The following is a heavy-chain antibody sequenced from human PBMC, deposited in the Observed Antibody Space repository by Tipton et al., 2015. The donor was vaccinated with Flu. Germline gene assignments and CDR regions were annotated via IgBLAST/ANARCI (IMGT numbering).Heavy chain of an antibody. CDR2: LFPGVTN. V-gene: IGHV4-59*01. CDR1: DNSISGFY. CDR3: SRGPDNAKTLT. J-gene: IGHJ4*02. D-gene: IGHD1-1*01. Sequence: TLSLTCTVSDNSISGFYWSWLRQTPGKGLEYVAHLFPGVTNYYSPSFRGRVRISMDMSTREFPLTMDSVTTADTAIYFCSRGPDNAKTLTWGRGILVTVSS.